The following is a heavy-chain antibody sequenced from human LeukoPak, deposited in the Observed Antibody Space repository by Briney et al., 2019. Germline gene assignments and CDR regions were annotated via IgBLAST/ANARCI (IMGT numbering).Heavy chain of an antibody. V-gene: IGHV4-59*01. CDR1: GGSISTYY. D-gene: IGHD5-18*01. Sequence: SETLSLTCTLSGGSISTYYWSWIRQPPGKGLEWIGYIYHSGSTNYNPSLKSRVTISVDTSKNQFSLKLSSVTAADTAVYYCARGRGYSYGHFDYWGQGTLVTVSS. CDR2: IYHSGST. CDR3: ARGRGYSYGHFDY. J-gene: IGHJ4*02.